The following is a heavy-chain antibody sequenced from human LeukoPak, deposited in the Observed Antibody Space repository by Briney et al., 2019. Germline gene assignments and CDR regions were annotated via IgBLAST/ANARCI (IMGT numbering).Heavy chain of an antibody. J-gene: IGHJ4*02. D-gene: IGHD4-17*01. CDR2: ISGSGGST. CDR3: ATPHPATYGDYRTLYY. CDR1: GFTFSSHA. Sequence: GGSLRLSCAASGFTFSSHAMSWVRQAPGKGLEWVSTISGSGGSTYYADSVKGRFTSSRDNSKNTLYLQMSSLRPEDTAVYYCATPHPATYGDYRTLYYWGQGTLVTVSS. V-gene: IGHV3-23*01.